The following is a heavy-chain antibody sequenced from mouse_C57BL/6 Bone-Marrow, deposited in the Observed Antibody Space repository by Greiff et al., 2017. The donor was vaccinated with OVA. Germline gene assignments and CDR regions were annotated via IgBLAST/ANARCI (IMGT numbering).Heavy chain of an antibody. Sequence: VKLQQPGAELVKPGASVKLSCKASGYTFTSYWMHWVKQRPGQGLEWIGMIHPNSGSTNYNEKFKSKATLTVDKSSSTAYMQLSSLTSEDSAVYYCAREDGSGYDYWGQGTTLTVSS. V-gene: IGHV1-64*01. J-gene: IGHJ2*01. CDR1: GYTFTSYW. D-gene: IGHD3-2*02. CDR3: AREDGSGYDY. CDR2: IHPNSGST.